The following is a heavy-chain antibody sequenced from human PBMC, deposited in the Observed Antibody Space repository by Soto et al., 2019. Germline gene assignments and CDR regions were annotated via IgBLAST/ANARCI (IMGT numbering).Heavy chain of an antibody. CDR2: IWHDGSDE. J-gene: IGHJ4*02. CDR3: ARGKNSNDYDY. CDR1: GFDFSVYG. Sequence: QVHLVESGGDVVQPGRSLRLSCVASGFDFSVYGMHWVRQAPGKGLEWVAVIWHDGSDEFYADSVKGRFTIFRDNSRSTLYLQMNTLRAEDTAVYYCARGKNSNDYDYWGQGTLVTVSS. D-gene: IGHD2-15*01. V-gene: IGHV3-33*01.